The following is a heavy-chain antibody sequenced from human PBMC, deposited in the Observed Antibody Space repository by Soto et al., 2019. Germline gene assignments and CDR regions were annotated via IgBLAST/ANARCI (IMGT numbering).Heavy chain of an antibody. D-gene: IGHD5-18*01. CDR1: GGSIRSYY. J-gene: IGHJ6*03. CDR2: IYYSGST. CDR3: ARSTRRGYSYGYYYYYYMDV. Sequence: SETLSLTCTASGGSIRSYYWSWIRQPPGKGLEWIGYIYYSGSTNYNPSLKSRVTISVDTSKNQFSLKLSSVTAADTAVYYCARSTRRGYSYGYYYYYYMDVWGKGTTVTVSS. V-gene: IGHV4-59*01.